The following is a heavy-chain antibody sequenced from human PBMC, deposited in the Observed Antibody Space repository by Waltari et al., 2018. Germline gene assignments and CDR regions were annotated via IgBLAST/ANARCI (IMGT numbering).Heavy chain of an antibody. CDR2: IYYSGST. D-gene: IGHD6-19*01. J-gene: IGHJ4*02. CDR3: ARVGAVAGWYYFDY. V-gene: IGHV4-59*11. Sequence: QVQLQQWGAGRLKPSETLSLTCTVPGGSISSHYWSWNRQPPGKGLEWIGYIYYSGSTNYNPSLKILFTISVDTSKNQFSLKLSSVTAADTAVYYCARVGAVAGWYYFDYWGQGTLVTVSS. CDR1: GGSISSHY.